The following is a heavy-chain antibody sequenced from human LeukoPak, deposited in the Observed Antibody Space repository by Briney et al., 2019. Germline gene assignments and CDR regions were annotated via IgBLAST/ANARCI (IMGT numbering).Heavy chain of an antibody. V-gene: IGHV3-21*01. D-gene: IGHD6-6*01. CDR1: GFTFSSYS. Sequence: PGGSLRLSCAASGFTFSSYSMNWVRQAPGKGLEWVSSISSSSSYIYYADSVKGRFTISRDNAKNSLYLQMNSLRAEDTAVYYCASEASNSSQPDAFDIWGQGTMVTVSS. CDR3: ASEASNSSQPDAFDI. J-gene: IGHJ3*02. CDR2: ISSSSSYI.